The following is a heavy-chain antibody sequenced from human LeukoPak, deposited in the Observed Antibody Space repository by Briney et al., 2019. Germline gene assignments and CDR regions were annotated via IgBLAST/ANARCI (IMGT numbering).Heavy chain of an antibody. D-gene: IGHD4-17*01. J-gene: IGHJ4*02. CDR3: ARGTPRGVTIDY. V-gene: IGHV1-3*01. Sequence: ASVKVSCKASGYTFTSYAMHWVRQAPGQRLEWMGWINAGNGSTKYSQKFQGRVTITRDTSASTAYMELSSLRSEDTAVYYCARGTPRGVTIDYWGQGTLVTVSS. CDR1: GYTFTSYA. CDR2: INAGNGST.